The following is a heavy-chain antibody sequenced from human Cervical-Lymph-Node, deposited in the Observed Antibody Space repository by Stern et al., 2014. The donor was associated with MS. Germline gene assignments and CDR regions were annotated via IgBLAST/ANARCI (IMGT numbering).Heavy chain of an antibody. CDR2: AAALTGDT. V-gene: IGHV1-58*01. D-gene: IGHD5-18*01. Sequence: QLAESGPEVKKPPTSLKVPCKASGITFSHSAVQWLRHPPGQRLARIAPAAALTGDTSYAQRFQERVTITRDMSTSTVYMELRSLRSEDTAVYYCASERYTYYDDQRPPGGFGPWGQGTLVTVSS. CDR1: GITFSHSA. CDR3: ASERYTYYDDQRPPGGFGP. J-gene: IGHJ5*02.